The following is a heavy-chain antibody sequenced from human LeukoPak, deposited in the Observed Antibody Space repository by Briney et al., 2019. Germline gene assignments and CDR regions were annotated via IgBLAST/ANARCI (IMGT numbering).Heavy chain of an antibody. CDR1: GFTFRTYS. CDR2: ISGSGGST. Sequence: GRSLRLSCAASGFTFRTYSIHWVRQAPGKGLEWVSAISGSGGSTYYADSVKGRFTISRDNSKNTLYLQMSSLRAEDTAVYYCAKDERNWNYNLASQTYDWGQGTLVTVSS. J-gene: IGHJ4*02. V-gene: IGHV3-23*01. D-gene: IGHD1-7*01. CDR3: AKDERNWNYNLASQTYD.